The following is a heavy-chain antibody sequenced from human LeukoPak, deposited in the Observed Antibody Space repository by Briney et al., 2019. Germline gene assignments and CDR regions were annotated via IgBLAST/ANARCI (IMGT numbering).Heavy chain of an antibody. CDR2: ISSSGTI. CDR1: GFTFSSYS. Sequence: GGSLRLSCAASGFTFSSYSMNWVRQAPGKGLEWVSYISSSGTIYYADSVKGRFTISRDNAKNSLYLQMNSLRDEDTAVYYCARPGYSYGFDYWGQGTLVTVSS. J-gene: IGHJ4*02. D-gene: IGHD5-18*01. V-gene: IGHV3-48*02. CDR3: ARPGYSYGFDY.